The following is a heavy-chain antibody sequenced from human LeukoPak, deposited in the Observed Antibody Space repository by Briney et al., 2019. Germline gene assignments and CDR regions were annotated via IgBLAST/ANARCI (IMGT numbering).Heavy chain of an antibody. J-gene: IGHJ6*02. V-gene: IGHV3-74*01. CDR1: GFTFSSYW. CDR2: INSDGSST. Sequence: PGGSLRLSCAASGFTFSSYWMHWVRQAPGKGLVWVSRINSDGSSTSYADSVKGRFTISRDNAKNKLYLQMNSLRAEDTAVYYCARGQSAYGMDVWGQGTTVTVSS. CDR3: ARGQSAYGMDV.